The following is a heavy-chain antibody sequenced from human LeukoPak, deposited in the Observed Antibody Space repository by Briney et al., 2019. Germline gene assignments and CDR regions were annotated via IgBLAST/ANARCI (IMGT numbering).Heavy chain of an antibody. Sequence: GGSLRLSCAASGFTFSSYGIHWVRQAPGKGLEWVAFIRYDGSNKYHADSVKGRFTISRDNSKNTVYLQMNSLRAEDTAVYYCARDFPWFGEPALFDYWGQGTLVTVSS. V-gene: IGHV3-30*02. CDR2: IRYDGSNK. D-gene: IGHD3-10*01. CDR3: ARDFPWFGEPALFDY. J-gene: IGHJ4*02. CDR1: GFTFSSYG.